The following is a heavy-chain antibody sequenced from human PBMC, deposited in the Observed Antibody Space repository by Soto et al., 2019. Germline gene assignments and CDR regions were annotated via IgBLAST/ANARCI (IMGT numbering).Heavy chain of an antibody. D-gene: IGHD2-15*01. J-gene: IGHJ2*01. CDR2: ISAYNGNT. Sequence: GASVKVSCKASGYTFTSYGISWLRQAPGQGLEWMGWISAYNGNTNYAQKLQGRVTMTTDTSTNTAYMELRSLRSDDTAVYYCASPSATGWYFDLWGRGTLVTVSS. CDR3: ASPSATGWYFDL. V-gene: IGHV1-18*01. CDR1: GYTFTSYG.